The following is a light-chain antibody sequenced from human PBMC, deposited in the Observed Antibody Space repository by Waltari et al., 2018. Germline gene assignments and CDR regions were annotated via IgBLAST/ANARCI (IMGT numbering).Light chain of an antibody. Sequence: TVLTHPPGTLFLSLGARATVLCRASQGVNSALAWYQQKPGKAPRLLIYGASTWHTGIPERFSGSGSGTDFTLTISSLQPDDFAVYFCQHYVAYPLTFGQGTTVEI. CDR3: QHYVAYPLT. J-gene: IGKJ1*01. CDR2: GAS. CDR1: QGVNSA. V-gene: IGKV3-20*01.